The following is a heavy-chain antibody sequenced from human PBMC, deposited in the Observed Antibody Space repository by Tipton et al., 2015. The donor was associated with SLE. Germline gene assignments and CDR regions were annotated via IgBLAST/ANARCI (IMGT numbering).Heavy chain of an antibody. Sequence: TLSLTCTVSGGSISSHYWSWIRQPPGKGLEWIGYIYYSGSTNYNPSLKSRVTISVDTSKNQFSLKLSSVTAADTAVYYCARRVVAAIDYWGQGPLVTVSS. D-gene: IGHD2-15*01. CDR3: ARRVVAAIDY. CDR1: GGSISSHY. J-gene: IGHJ4*02. V-gene: IGHV4-59*11. CDR2: IYYSGST.